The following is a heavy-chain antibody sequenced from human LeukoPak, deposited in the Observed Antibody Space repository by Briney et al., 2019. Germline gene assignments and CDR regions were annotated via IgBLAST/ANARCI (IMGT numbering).Heavy chain of an antibody. CDR3: ASCYDLWSGLFDP. J-gene: IGHJ5*02. CDR1: GGSFSGYY. CDR2: INHSGST. D-gene: IGHD3-3*01. V-gene: IGHV4-34*01. Sequence: SETLSLTCAVYGGSFSGYYWSWIRQPPGKGLEWIGEINHSGSTNYNPSLKSRVTISVDTSKNQFSLKLSSVTAADTAVYYCASCYDLWSGLFDPWGQGTLVTVSS.